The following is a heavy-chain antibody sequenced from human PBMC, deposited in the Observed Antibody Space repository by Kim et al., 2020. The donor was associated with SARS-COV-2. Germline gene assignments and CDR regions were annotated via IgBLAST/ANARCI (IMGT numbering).Heavy chain of an antibody. D-gene: IGHD3-10*01. CDR1: GGTFSSYA. CDR3: AETVLHGSPFDY. V-gene: IGHV1-69*13. J-gene: IGHJ4*02. Sequence: SVKVSCKASGGTFSSYAISWVRQAPGQGLEWMGGIIPIFGTANYAQKFQGRVTITADESTSTAYMELSSLRSEDTAVYYCAETVLHGSPFDYWGQGTLVTVSS. CDR2: IIPIFGTA.